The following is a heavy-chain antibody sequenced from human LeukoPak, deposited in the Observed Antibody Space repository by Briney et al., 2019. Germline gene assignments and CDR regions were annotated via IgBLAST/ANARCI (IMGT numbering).Heavy chain of an antibody. J-gene: IGHJ4*02. V-gene: IGHV3-23*01. CDR1: GFTFSSHG. Sequence: GGSLRLSCAASGFTFSSHGMSWVRQAPGKGLEWVSGISGSGGGTFYADSVRGRFTISRDNSKNTVYLQMNSPRAEDTAVYYCAKSATTVTSNFDYWGQGTLVTVSS. CDR3: AKSATTVTSNFDY. CDR2: ISGSGGGT. D-gene: IGHD4-17*01.